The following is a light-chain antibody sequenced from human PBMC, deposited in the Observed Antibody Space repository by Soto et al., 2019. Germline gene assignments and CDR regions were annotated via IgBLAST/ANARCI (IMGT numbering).Light chain of an antibody. CDR2: GNT. V-gene: IGLV1-40*01. J-gene: IGLJ2*01. CDR3: QSYDRSLSVV. Sequence: QAVVTQPPSVSGAPGQRVTISCTGSSSNIGAGYDVHWYQHLPGTAPKLLIYGNTNRPSGVPDRFSGSKSGTSASLAITGLQAEDEATYYCQSYDRSLSVVFGGGTKLTVL. CDR1: SSNIGAGYD.